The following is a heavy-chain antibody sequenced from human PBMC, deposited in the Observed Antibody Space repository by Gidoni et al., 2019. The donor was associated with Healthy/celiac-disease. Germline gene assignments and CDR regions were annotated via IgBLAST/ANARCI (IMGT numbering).Heavy chain of an antibody. D-gene: IGHD6-13*01. CDR3: ARDFRSRIAAAGFGYFDY. J-gene: IGHJ4*02. CDR2: ISYDGSNK. V-gene: IGHV3-30-3*01. Sequence: QVQLVESGGGVVQPGRSLRLSCAASGFTFSSYAMHWVRQAPGKGLGWVAVISYDGSNKYYADSVKGRFTISRDNSKNTLYLQMNSLRAEDTAVYYCARDFRSRIAAAGFGYFDYWGQGTLVTVSS. CDR1: GFTFSSYA.